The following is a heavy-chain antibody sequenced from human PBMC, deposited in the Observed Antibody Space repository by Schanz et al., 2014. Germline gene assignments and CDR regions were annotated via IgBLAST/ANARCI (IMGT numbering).Heavy chain of an antibody. Sequence: QVQLVQSGAEVTKPGSSVKVSCKASGDTFSSYTINWVRHAPGQGLEWMGRIIPITGITNYAQKFQGRVTFTADNSTSSAFLEVNSLRSEDTAVYYCARTGYDPSLTHWGQGTLVTVSS. V-gene: IGHV1-69*02. J-gene: IGHJ4*02. D-gene: IGHD5-12*01. CDR2: IIPITGIT. CDR1: GDTFSSYT. CDR3: ARTGYDPSLTH.